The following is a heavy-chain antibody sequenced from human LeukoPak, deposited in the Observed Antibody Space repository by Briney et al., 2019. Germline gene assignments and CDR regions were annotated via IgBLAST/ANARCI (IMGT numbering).Heavy chain of an antibody. V-gene: IGHV3-7*01. CDR2: IKQDGSEK. CDR3: ARGPTYSSAKPPYYYYYYMDV. CDR1: GFTFSTYR. D-gene: IGHD6-25*01. J-gene: IGHJ6*03. Sequence: GGSLRLSCAASGFTFSTYRMSWVRQAPGKGLEWVANIKQDGSEKHYVDSVKGRFTISRDNAKNSLYLQMSSLRAADTAVYYCARGPTYSSAKPPYYYYYYMDVWGKGTTVTVSS.